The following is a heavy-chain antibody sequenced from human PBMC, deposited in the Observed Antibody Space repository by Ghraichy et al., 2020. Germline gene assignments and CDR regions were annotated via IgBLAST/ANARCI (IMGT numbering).Heavy chain of an antibody. CDR1: GFTFSSYA. CDR3: AKDRPRFLEWTDAFDI. Sequence: GGSLRLSCAASGFTFSSYAMSWVRQAPGKGLEWVSAISGSGGSTYYADSVKGRFTISRDNSKNTLYLQMNSLRAEDTAVYYCAKDRPRFLEWTDAFDIWGQGTMVTVSS. J-gene: IGHJ3*02. D-gene: IGHD3-3*01. CDR2: ISGSGGST. V-gene: IGHV3-23*01.